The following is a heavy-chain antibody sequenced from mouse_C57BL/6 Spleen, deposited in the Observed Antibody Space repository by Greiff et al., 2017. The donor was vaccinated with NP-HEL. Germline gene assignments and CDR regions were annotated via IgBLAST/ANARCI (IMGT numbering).Heavy chain of an antibody. V-gene: IGHV1-52*01. J-gene: IGHJ4*01. CDR2: IDPSDSDT. D-gene: IGHD3-2*02. CDR1: GYTFTSYW. Sequence: QVQLQQPGAELVRPGSSVKLSCKASGYTFTSYWMHWVQQRPIQGLEWIGNIDPSDSDTYYTQKFKDKATLTVDKSSSTAYMQLSSLTSEDSAVYCGARSDSAGYAMDYWGQGTSVTVSS. CDR3: ARSDSAGYAMDY.